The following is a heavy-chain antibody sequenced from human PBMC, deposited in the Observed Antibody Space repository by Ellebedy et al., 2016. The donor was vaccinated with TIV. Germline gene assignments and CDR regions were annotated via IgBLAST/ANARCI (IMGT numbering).Heavy chain of an antibody. V-gene: IGHV3-53*01. CDR1: GISVSSNY. J-gene: IGHJ3*02. CDR3: ARLELLANPDAFDI. CDR2: IYSGSRT. D-gene: IGHD3-10*01. Sequence: GESLKISXAASGISVSSNYMSWVRQLPGKGLAGGSIIYSGSRTSYADSVRGRFTISRDKSKNTLYLQMNSLRAEDTALYYCARLELLANPDAFDIWGQGTMVTVSS.